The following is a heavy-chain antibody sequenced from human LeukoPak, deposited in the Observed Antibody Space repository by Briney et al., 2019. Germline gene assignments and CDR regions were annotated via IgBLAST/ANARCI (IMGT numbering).Heavy chain of an antibody. J-gene: IGHJ4*02. CDR1: GGSISSSSYY. D-gene: IGHD1-1*01. V-gene: IGHV4-39*01. Sequence: ASETLSLTCTVSGGSISSSSYYWGWIRQPPGKGLEWIGSIYYSGSTYYNPSLKSQVTISVDTSKNQFSLKLSSVTAADTAVYYCARHAGRNDGASCYNWGQGTLVTVSS. CDR2: IYYSGST. CDR3: ARHAGRNDGASCYN.